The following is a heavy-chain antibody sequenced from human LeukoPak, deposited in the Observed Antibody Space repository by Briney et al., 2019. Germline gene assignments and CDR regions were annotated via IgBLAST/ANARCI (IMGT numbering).Heavy chain of an antibody. CDR2: INPNSGGT. V-gene: IGHV1-2*02. D-gene: IGHD3-10*01. J-gene: IGHJ4*02. CDR1: GYTFTDYY. CDR3: ARSVWFGESHFDY. Sequence: SVKVSCKASGYTFTDYYMNWVRQAPGQGLEWMGWINPNSGGTNYAQKFQGRVTMTRDTSISTAYMELSRLRSDDTAVYYCARSVWFGESHFDYWGQGTLVTVSS.